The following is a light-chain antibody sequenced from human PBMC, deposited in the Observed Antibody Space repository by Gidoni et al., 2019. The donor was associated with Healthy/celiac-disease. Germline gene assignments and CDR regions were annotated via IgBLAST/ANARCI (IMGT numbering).Light chain of an antibody. V-gene: IGKV3-11*01. CDR3: QQRSNWPSG. CDR2: DAS. Sequence: EIVLTQSPATLSLSPGERATLSCRASQSVSSYLAWSQQKPGQAPRLLIYDASSGSGTDFTLTISSLEPEDFAVYYCQQRSNWPSGFGGGTKVEIK. CDR1: QSVSSY. J-gene: IGKJ4*01.